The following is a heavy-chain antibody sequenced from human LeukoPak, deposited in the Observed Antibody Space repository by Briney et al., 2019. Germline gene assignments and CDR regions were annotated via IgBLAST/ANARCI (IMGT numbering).Heavy chain of an antibody. Sequence: GGSLRLSCAASGFTFRSYDMHWVRQATGKGLEWVSGIGTAGEIYYPGSVKGRFTISRENAKNSLYLQMNSLRAGDTAVYYRARAAYSSTWYSRYFDLWGRGTLVTVSS. CDR1: GFTFRSYD. CDR3: ARAAYSSTWYSRYFDL. CDR2: IGTAGEI. D-gene: IGHD6-13*01. J-gene: IGHJ2*01. V-gene: IGHV3-13*01.